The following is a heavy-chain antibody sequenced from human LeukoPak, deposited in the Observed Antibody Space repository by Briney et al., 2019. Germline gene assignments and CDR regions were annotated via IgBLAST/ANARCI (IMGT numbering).Heavy chain of an antibody. CDR1: GFTFSHYG. D-gene: IGHD4-11*01. J-gene: IGHJ4*02. Sequence: PGGSLRLSCIASGFTFSHYGFHWVRQAPGKGLEWVAVIWSDGSNKYYGDSVKGRFIIYRDDSQNTVYLKMNSLRAEDTAVYYCAKDAQRGFDYSNSLEYWGQGSLVTVSS. CDR2: IWSDGSNK. CDR3: AKDAQRGFDYSNSLEY. V-gene: IGHV3-33*06.